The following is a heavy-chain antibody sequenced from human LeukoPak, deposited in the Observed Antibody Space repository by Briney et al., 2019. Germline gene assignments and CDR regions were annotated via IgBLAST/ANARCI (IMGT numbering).Heavy chain of an antibody. D-gene: IGHD5-12*01. CDR2: ISSNGGST. J-gene: IGHJ4*02. CDR3: VSPSGYDSPYFDY. Sequence: GGSLRLSCSASGFTFSSYAMHWVRQAPGKGLEYVSAISSNGGSTYYADSVEGRFTISRDNSKNTLYLQMSSLRAEDTAVYYCVSPSGYDSPYFDYWGQGTLVTVSS. V-gene: IGHV3-64D*09. CDR1: GFTFSSYA.